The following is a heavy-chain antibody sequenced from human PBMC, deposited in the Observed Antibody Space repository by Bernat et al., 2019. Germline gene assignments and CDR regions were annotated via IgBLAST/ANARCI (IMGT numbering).Heavy chain of an antibody. CDR2: INHSGST. CDR3: AREGYSSGGAPYDY. CDR1: GGSFSGYY. J-gene: IGHJ4*02. Sequence: QVQLQQWGAGLLKPSETLSLTCAVYGGSFSGYYWSWIRQPPGKGLVWIGEINHSGSTNYNPSLKSRVTISVDTSKNQFSLKLSSVTAADTAVYYCAREGYSSGGAPYDYWGQGTLVTVS. D-gene: IGHD6-19*01. V-gene: IGHV4-34*01.